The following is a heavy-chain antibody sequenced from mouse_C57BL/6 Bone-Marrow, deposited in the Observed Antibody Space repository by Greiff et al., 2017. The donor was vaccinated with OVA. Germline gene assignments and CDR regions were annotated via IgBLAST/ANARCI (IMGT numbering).Heavy chain of an antibody. CDR3: ARFGNYVGYFDY. J-gene: IGHJ2*01. Sequence: QVTLKVCGPGILQPSQTLSLTCSFSGFSLSTFGMGVGWIRQPSGKGMEWLAHIWWDDDKYYNPALKSRLTFSKDTSKNQVFLKVANVDTADTATYYCARFGNYVGYFDYWGQGTTLTVSS. CDR2: IWWDDDK. CDR1: GFSLSTFGMG. D-gene: IGHD2-1*01. V-gene: IGHV8-8*01.